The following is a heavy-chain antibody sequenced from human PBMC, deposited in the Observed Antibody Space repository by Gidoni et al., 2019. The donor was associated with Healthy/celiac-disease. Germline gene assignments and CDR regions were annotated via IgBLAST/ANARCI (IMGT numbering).Heavy chain of an antibody. CDR3: ARHASYCGGDCYPDPVDY. CDR2: IYYSGST. CDR1: GGSISSSSYY. J-gene: IGHJ4*02. V-gene: IGHV4-39*01. Sequence: QLQLQESGPGLVKPSETLSLTCTVSGGSISSSSYYWGWIRQPPGKGLGWIGSIYYSGSTYYNPSLKSRVTISVDTSKNQFSLKLSSVTAADTAVYYCARHASYCGGDCYPDPVDYWGQGTLVTVSS. D-gene: IGHD2-21*02.